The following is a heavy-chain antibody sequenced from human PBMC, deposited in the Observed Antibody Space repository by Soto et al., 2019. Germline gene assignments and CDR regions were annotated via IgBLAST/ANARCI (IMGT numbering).Heavy chain of an antibody. V-gene: IGHV3-23*01. CDR1: GFTFSSFA. J-gene: IGHJ4*02. CDR3: AKRGGYDYVWKSYRPDY. D-gene: IGHD3-16*02. Sequence: GGSLRLSCVASGFTFSSFAMSWVRQAPGKGLEWVSTLSGSGGDTYYADSVNGRFTISRDKSKNTLYLQMDRLRVEDTAVYYCAKRGGYDYVWKSYRPDYWGQGTQVTAPQ. CDR2: LSGSGGDT.